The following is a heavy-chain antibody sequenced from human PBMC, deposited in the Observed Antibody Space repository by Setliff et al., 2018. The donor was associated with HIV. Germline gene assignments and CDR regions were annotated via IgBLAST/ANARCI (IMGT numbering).Heavy chain of an antibody. D-gene: IGHD3-10*01. J-gene: IGHJ4*02. CDR3: GRDQVANYYGSGIDY. Sequence: GGSLRLSCAASGFTFSSYWMHWVRQAPGKGLVWVSRINSDGSSTSYADSVKGRFTISRDNSKNTLYLQMNSLRAEDTAVYYCGRDQVANYYGSGIDYWGQGTLVTVSS. V-gene: IGHV3-74*01. CDR2: INSDGSST. CDR1: GFTFSSYW.